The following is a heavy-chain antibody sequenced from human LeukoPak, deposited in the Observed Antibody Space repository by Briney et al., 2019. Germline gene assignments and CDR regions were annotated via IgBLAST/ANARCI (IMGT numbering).Heavy chain of an antibody. CDR3: ARGFGHP. CDR1: GGSISGYY. V-gene: IGHV4-4*07. J-gene: IGHJ5*02. CDR2: VYTSGTT. Sequence: ASETLSLTCTVSGGSISGYYWSWFRQPAGKGLEWIGRVYTSGTTNYNPSLKSRVTMSIDTSKNQFSLKLTSVTAADTAVHYCARGFGHPWGQGTLVTVSS. D-gene: IGHD3-10*01.